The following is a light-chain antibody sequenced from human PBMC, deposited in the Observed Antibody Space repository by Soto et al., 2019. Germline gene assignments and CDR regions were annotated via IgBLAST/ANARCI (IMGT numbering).Light chain of an antibody. CDR1: SSDVGGYNY. V-gene: IGLV2-14*01. CDR3: SSYTSSSTPHDYV. Sequence: QSVLTQPASVSGSPGQSITISCTGTSSDVGGYNYVSWYQQHPGKAPKLMIYEVSNRPSGVSNRFSGSKSGNTASLTISGLQAGDEADYYCSSYTSSSTPHDYVFGTGTKVTVL. CDR2: EVS. J-gene: IGLJ1*01.